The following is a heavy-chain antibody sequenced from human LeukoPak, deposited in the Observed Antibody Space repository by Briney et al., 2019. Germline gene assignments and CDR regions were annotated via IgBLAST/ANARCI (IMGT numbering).Heavy chain of an antibody. CDR2: ICSSGSTL. Sequence: GESLRLSCAASGFTFSDYYMSWLRQAPGRGLEWVSYICSSGSTLYHAHSVKGRFTIYRDKGKDSLYLQMNSLRAEDTAVYYGARGSLVHYYGSGSYRIRAGFDYWGQGTLVTVSS. D-gene: IGHD3-10*01. CDR1: GFTFSDYY. V-gene: IGHV3-11*04. J-gene: IGHJ4*02. CDR3: ARGSLVHYYGSGSYRIRAGFDY.